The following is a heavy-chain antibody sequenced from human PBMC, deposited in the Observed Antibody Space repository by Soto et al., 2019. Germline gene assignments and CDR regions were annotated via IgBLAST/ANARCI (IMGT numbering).Heavy chain of an antibody. Sequence: ASVKVSCKASGYTFTDYGILWLRQAPGQGLEWMGWISIYYGNTDYSQKLQGRVTMTRDISTSTAYMELTSLRSDDTAVYYCAIVPSEIYEYDFWGQGTPVTVSS. CDR3: AIVPSEIYEYDF. CDR2: ISIYYGNT. CDR1: GYTFTDYG. V-gene: IGHV1-18*01. D-gene: IGHD5-12*01. J-gene: IGHJ4*02.